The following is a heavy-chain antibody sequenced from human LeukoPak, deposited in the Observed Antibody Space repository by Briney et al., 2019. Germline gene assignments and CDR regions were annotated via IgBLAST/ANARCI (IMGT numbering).Heavy chain of an antibody. CDR2: IRNNGDST. Sequence: GGSLRLSYAASGFTFRNYAMTWVRQAPGKGLEWVSGIRNNGDSTDYSDSVKGRFTISRDNSKNTLNLQMNSLRAEDTAVYYCGKVRTALWFGELDYWGQGTLVTVSS. J-gene: IGHJ4*02. D-gene: IGHD3-10*01. CDR3: GKVRTALWFGELDY. V-gene: IGHV3-23*01. CDR1: GFTFRNYA.